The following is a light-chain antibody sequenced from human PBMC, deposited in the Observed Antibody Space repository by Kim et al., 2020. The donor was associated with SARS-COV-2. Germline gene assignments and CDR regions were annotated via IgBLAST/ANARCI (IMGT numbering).Light chain of an antibody. CDR1: QIRNTY. CDR2: QAS. V-gene: IGKV1-5*03. CDR3: QHYIRFPYT. Sequence: ASVGERVTITCRASQIRNTYLAWYQQKPGKGPDLLNHQASSLQVGVPSRFSGSGSGTEFTFTISSLQPDDFATYYCQHYIRFPYTFGQGTKLEI. J-gene: IGKJ2*01.